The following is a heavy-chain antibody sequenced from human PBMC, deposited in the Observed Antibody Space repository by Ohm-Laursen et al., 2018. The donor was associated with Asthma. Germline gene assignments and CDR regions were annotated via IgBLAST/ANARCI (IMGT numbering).Heavy chain of an antibody. CDR1: GFTFSSYS. Sequence: SLRLSCAASGFTFSSYSMNWVRQAPGKGLEWVSAISGSGGSTYYADSVKGRFTISRDNSKNTLYLQMNSLRAEDTAVYYCAKALELYDFWSGYPIDYWGQGTLVTVSS. J-gene: IGHJ4*02. D-gene: IGHD3-3*01. V-gene: IGHV3-23*01. CDR3: AKALELYDFWSGYPIDY. CDR2: ISGSGGST.